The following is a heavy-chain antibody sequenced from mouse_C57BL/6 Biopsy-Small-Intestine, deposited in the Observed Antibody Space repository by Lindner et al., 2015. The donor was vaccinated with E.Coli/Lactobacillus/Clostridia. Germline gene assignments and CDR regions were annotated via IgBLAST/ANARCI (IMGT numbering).Heavy chain of an antibody. Sequence: SVKVSCKASGYTFTSYGISWVRQAPGQGLEWMGWISAYNGNTNYAQKLQGRVTMTTDTSTSTAYMELRSLRSDDTAVYYCARDLYCSGGSCYPALFSDYWGQGTLVTVSS. V-gene: IGHV1-81*01. D-gene: IGHD1-1*02. J-gene: IGHJ4*01. CDR1: GYTFTSYG. CDR3: ARDLYCSGGSCYPALFSDY. CDR2: ISAYNGNT.